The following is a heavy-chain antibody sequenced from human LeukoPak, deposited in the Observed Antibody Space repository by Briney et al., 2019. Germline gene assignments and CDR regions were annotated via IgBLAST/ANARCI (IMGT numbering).Heavy chain of an antibody. J-gene: IGHJ4*02. Sequence: GGSLRLSCAASGFTFSSYSMNWVRQAPGKGLEWVSSISSNSSYIYYADSVKGRFTISRDNAKNSLYLQMNSLRAEDTAVYYCARSAAYGSDSRRTPDDYWGQGTLVTVSS. CDR1: GFTFSSYS. CDR2: ISSNSSYI. V-gene: IGHV3-21*01. D-gene: IGHD3-22*01. CDR3: ARSAAYGSDSRRTPDDY.